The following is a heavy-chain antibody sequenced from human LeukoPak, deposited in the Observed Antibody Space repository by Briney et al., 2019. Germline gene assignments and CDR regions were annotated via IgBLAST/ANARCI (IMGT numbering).Heavy chain of an antibody. J-gene: IGHJ4*02. Sequence: SETLSLTCTVSGGSITGYYWNWIRQPAGKGLEWIGRMDPKGTTSYNPSLKSRVTMSVDTSKNQFALKLKSVTAADRAMYYCARGYCSGANCYTAPDYWGQGTLVTVSS. CDR1: GGSITGYY. CDR2: MDPKGTT. D-gene: IGHD2-15*01. CDR3: ARGYCSGANCYTAPDY. V-gene: IGHV4-4*07.